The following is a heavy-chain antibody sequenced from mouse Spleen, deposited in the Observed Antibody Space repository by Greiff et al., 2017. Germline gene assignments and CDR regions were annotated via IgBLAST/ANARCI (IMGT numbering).Heavy chain of an antibody. J-gene: IGHJ2*01. CDR2: INPYNGGT. V-gene: IGHV1-19*01. CDR3: ARTTRWNYFDY. Sequence: VQLQQSGPVPVKPGASVKMSCKASGYTFTDYYMNWVKQSHGKSLEWIGVINPYNGGTSYNQKFKGKATLTVDKSSSTAYMELNSLTSEDSAVYYCARTTRWNYFDYWGQGTTLTVSS. D-gene: IGHD3-3*01. CDR1: GYTFTDYY.